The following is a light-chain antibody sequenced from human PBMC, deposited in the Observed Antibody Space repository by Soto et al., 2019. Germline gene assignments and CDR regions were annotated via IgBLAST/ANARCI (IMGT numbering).Light chain of an antibody. V-gene: IGLV2-23*01. CDR2: EGT. Sequence: QSVLTQPASVSGSPGQSITITCSGTSSDVGRSKLVSWYQQHPDNAPKLLIYEGTKRPSGVSDRFSGSKSGNTASLTISGLQAEDEADYYCCSYAGDVAYVAFGGGTKLTVL. CDR1: SSDVGRSKL. CDR3: CSYAGDVAYVA. J-gene: IGLJ2*01.